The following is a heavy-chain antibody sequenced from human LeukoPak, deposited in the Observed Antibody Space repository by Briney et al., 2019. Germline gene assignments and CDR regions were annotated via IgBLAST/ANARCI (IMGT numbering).Heavy chain of an antibody. Sequence: GGSLRLSCAASGFTFSIYSMSWVRQAPGKGLEWVSYISSSSSTISYADSVKGRFTISRDNAKKSLYLQMDSLRVEDTALYYCARAHYDILTGYYTWGDYWGQGTLVTVSS. CDR3: ARAHYDILTGYYTWGDY. J-gene: IGHJ4*02. D-gene: IGHD3-9*01. CDR1: GFTFSIYS. CDR2: ISSSSSTI. V-gene: IGHV3-48*04.